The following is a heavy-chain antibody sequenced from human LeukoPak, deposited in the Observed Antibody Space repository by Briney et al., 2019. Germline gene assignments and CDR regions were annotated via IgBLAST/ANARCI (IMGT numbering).Heavy chain of an antibody. D-gene: IGHD6-19*01. J-gene: IGHJ4*02. CDR3: AKEAGFLAVADPIDY. CDR2: ISNSGNII. V-gene: IGHV3-48*03. Sequence: GGSLRLSCAASGFTFSSYEMNWVRQVPGKGLEWVSYISNSGNIIYYADSVKGRFTISRDNAKNSLYLQMNSLRAKDTAVYYCAKEAGFLAVADPIDYWGQGTLVTVSS. CDR1: GFTFSSYE.